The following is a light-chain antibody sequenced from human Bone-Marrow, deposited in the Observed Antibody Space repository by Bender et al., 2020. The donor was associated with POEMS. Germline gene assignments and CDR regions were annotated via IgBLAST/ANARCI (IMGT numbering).Light chain of an antibody. CDR2: NTN. CDR1: SGSVSTSYY. Sequence: QTVVTQEPSFSVSPGGTVTLTCGMSSGSVSTSYYPSWYQQTPGQPPRTLIYNTNSRSSAGPDPFSGSMIGGRAAITMTGAQAEDEYDCCCLLYVGSSVVFGGGTKLTVL. V-gene: IGLV8-61*01. CDR3: LLYVGSSVV. J-gene: IGLJ2*01.